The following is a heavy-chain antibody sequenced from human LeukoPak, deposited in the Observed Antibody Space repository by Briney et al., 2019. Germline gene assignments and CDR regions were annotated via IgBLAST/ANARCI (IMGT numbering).Heavy chain of an antibody. CDR3: ASGAIVGATFAFDI. V-gene: IGHV1-18*01. CDR1: GYTFRSYV. Sequence: ASVKVSCKASGYTFRSYVISWVRQAPGQGLEWLGWISPYDGDTNYAQKLQARVTMTTDTSTSIVYMELSSLTSDDTAVYYCASGAIVGATFAFDIWGQGTMVTVSS. J-gene: IGHJ3*02. D-gene: IGHD1-26*01. CDR2: ISPYDGDT.